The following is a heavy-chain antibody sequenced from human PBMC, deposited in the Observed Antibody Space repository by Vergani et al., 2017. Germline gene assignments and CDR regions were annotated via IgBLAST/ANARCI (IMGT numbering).Heavy chain of an antibody. CDR1: GFTFSAYS. CDR3: VRDPDYSTFDS. CDR2: IGVSDNSI. J-gene: IGHJ4*02. Sequence: DVRLVESGGGVVQPGGSLRLSCAASGFTFSAYSMNWVRQTPGKGLEWISYIGVSDNSIYYADSVMGRLAISRDNARNLLFLQMNSLRADDSALYFCVRDPDYSTFDSWGQGTLVTVS. D-gene: IGHD4-11*01. V-gene: IGHV3-48*01.